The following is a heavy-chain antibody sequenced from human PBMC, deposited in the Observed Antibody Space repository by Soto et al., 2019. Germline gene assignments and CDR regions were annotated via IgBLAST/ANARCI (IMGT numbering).Heavy chain of an antibody. CDR2: INPTTGDT. CDR1: GYTFTGNY. Sequence: ASVKVSCKASGYTFTGNYLRWVRQAPGQGLEWMALINPTTGDTKSTQKFQGRVTMTWDTAISTAYMDLSRLRSDDTAIYFCARGYCSSIGRSHYFDYWGQGTLVTVSS. CDR3: ARGYCSSIGRSHYFDY. D-gene: IGHD2-2*01. V-gene: IGHV1-2*02. J-gene: IGHJ4*02.